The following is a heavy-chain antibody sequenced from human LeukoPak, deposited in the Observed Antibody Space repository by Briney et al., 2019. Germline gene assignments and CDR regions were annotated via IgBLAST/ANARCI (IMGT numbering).Heavy chain of an antibody. D-gene: IGHD1-26*01. V-gene: IGHV4-59*01. Sequence: SETLSLTCTVSGGSISSYYWSWIRQPPGKGLEWIGYIYYSGSTNYNPSLKSRVTISVDTSKNQFSLKLSSVTAADTAVYYCARTRSYSGSYYRDYWGQGTLVTVSP. J-gene: IGHJ4*02. CDR3: ARTRSYSGSYYRDY. CDR1: GGSISSYY. CDR2: IYYSGST.